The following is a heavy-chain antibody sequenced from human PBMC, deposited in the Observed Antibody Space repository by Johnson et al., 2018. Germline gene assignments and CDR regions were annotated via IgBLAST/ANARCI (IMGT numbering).Heavy chain of an antibody. Sequence: QVQLVESGAEVKKPGASVKVSCKASGYTFSDYYMHWVRQAPGQGLEWMGWINPTTGGTNYAQKFQGRVTMTRDTSISTAYMELSRVKSDDTAIDYWARRIQPIAVAGSLHARWYYYGMDVCGQGTTVTVSS. J-gene: IGHJ6*02. CDR2: INPTTGGT. D-gene: IGHD6-19*01. CDR1: GYTFSDYY. V-gene: IGHV1-2*02. CDR3: ARRIQPIAVAGSLHARWYYYGMDV.